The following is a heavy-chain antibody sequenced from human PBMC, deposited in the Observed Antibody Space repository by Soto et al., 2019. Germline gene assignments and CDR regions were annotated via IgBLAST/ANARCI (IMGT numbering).Heavy chain of an antibody. D-gene: IGHD1-26*01. CDR2: IIPMFGTT. V-gene: IGHV1-69*06. Sequence: SVKVSCKASGVTFTSYTITWVRQAPGQGLEWMGGIIPMFGTTNYAQKFQGRVTITADKSTNTDYMELSSLRSDDTAVYYCAKIGPSVGATGPYYYFDYWGPGTLVTVSS. J-gene: IGHJ4*02. CDR1: GVTFTSYT. CDR3: AKIGPSVGATGPYYYFDY.